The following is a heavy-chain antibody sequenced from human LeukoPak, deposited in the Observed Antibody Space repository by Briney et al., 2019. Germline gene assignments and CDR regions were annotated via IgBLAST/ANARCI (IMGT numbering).Heavy chain of an antibody. V-gene: IGHV3-23*01. CDR3: AKTMSIDILIGLDY. Sequence: GGSLRLSCAASGFTFSNYAMNWVRQAPGKGLEWVSAISGTGDEAYYADSVRGRFTISRDNSKNTLFLQMNSLRAEDTALYYCAKTMSIDILIGLDYWGQGILVTVSS. D-gene: IGHD3-9*01. CDR2: ISGTGDEA. J-gene: IGHJ4*02. CDR1: GFTFSNYA.